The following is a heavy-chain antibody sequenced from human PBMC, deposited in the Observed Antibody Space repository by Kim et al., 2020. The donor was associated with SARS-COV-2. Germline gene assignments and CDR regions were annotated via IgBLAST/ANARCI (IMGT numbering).Heavy chain of an antibody. CDR2: ISYDGSNK. V-gene: IGHV3-30*04. J-gene: IGHJ4*02. Sequence: GGSLRLSCAASGFIFSSYAMHWVRQAPGKGLEWVAVISYDGSNKYYADSVKGRFTISRDNSKNTLYLQMNSLRAEDAAVYYCARETDGSGSYFDYWGQG. CDR3: ARETDGSGSYFDY. D-gene: IGHD3-10*01. CDR1: GFIFSSYA.